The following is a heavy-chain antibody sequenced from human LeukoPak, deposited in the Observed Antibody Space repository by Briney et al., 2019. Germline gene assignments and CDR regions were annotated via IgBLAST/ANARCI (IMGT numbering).Heavy chain of an antibody. Sequence: PSETLSLTCTVSGGSISSSSYYWGWIRQPPGKGLEWIGSIYYSGSTYYNPSLKSRVTISVDTSKNQFSLKLSSVTAADTAVYYCARGQNYDWNYNYWGQGTLVTVSS. CDR3: ARGQNYDWNYNY. V-gene: IGHV4-39*07. CDR2: IYYSGST. J-gene: IGHJ4*02. D-gene: IGHD1-7*01. CDR1: GGSISSSSYY.